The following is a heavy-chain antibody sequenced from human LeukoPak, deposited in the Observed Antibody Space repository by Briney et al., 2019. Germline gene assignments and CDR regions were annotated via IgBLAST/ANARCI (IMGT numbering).Heavy chain of an antibody. J-gene: IGHJ4*02. V-gene: IGHV3-23*01. Sequence: GGSLRLSCAASGFTFSSYAMTWVRQAPGKGLEWVSAISGSGYSTYYADSVKGRFTISRDSSKNTLYLQMNSLRAEDTAVYYCAKDTVEGSGDWGQGTLVTVSS. CDR2: ISGSGYST. D-gene: IGHD1-26*01. CDR1: GFTFSSYA. CDR3: AKDTVEGSGD.